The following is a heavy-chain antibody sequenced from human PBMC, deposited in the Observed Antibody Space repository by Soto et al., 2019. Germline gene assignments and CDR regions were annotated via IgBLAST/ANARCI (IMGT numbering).Heavy chain of an antibody. J-gene: IGHJ4*02. CDR3: ARDRAITIFGVVPRWFDY. V-gene: IGHV3-23*01. Sequence: EVHLLESGGGLVQPGGSLRLSCVASGFTFSSYSMSWVRQAPGKGLEWVSGFRAGGDDGTTYYADSVKGRFTISRDNSKNTSYLQMNHLRAEDTAVYYCARDRAITIFGVVPRWFDYWGQGTLVTVS. CDR2: FRAGGDDGTT. CDR1: GFTFSSYS. D-gene: IGHD3-3*01.